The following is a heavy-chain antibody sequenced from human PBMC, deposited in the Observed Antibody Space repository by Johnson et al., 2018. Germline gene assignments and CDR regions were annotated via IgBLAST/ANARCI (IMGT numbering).Heavy chain of an antibody. J-gene: IGHJ4*02. CDR1: GFTVNSYG. CDR3: ARDAYAHGWGHFLDF. V-gene: IGHV3-30*03. Sequence: QVQLQESGGGVVQPGRSLSLSCGVSGFTVNSYGIHWVRQSPGKGLEWLAVISHDGFNEFYGDSVKGRFTVSRDISENTVSLQMNSLGPEDTAVYYCARDAYAHGWGHFLDFWGQGTLVVVSS. CDR2: ISHDGFNE. D-gene: IGHD6-19*01.